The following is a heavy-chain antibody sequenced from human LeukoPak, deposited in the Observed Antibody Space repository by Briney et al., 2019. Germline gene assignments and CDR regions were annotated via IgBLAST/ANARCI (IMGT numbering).Heavy chain of an antibody. Sequence: GGSLRLSCAASGFTVSSNYMSWVRQAPGKGLEWVSVIYSGGSTYYADSVKGRFTISRDNSKNTLYPQMNSLRAEDTAMYYCARDRNTGYGMDVWGQGTTVTVSS. D-gene: IGHD2-8*02. CDR1: GFTVSSNY. V-gene: IGHV3-53*01. CDR3: ARDRNTGYGMDV. CDR2: IYSGGST. J-gene: IGHJ6*02.